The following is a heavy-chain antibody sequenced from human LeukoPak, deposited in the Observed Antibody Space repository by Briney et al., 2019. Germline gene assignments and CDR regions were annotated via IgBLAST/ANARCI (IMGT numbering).Heavy chain of an antibody. Sequence: GGSLRLSCVVCGFTFSSSWMHWVRQAPGRGLVYVSRISSDGSDIFYADSVKGRFTISRDNSKNMLYLQMNSLRAEDTAVYYCARDKGAATEERSDYWGQGTLVTVSS. D-gene: IGHD1-26*01. CDR2: ISSDGSDI. J-gene: IGHJ4*02. CDR1: GFTFSSSW. V-gene: IGHV3-74*01. CDR3: ARDKGAATEERSDY.